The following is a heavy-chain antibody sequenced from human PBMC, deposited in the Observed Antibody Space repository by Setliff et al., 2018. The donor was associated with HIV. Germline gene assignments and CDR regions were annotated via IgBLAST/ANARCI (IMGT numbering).Heavy chain of an antibody. V-gene: IGHV1-2*02. Sequence: ASVKVSCKASGGTFSSYAISWVRQAPGQGLEWMGWINPNSGGTNYARKFQGRVTMTRDTSISTAYMELNSLRSDDTAVYYCATAGGRSWFDPWAREPWSPSPQ. CDR1: GGTFSSYA. CDR3: ATAGGRSWFDP. CDR2: INPNSGGT. D-gene: IGHD3-16*01. J-gene: IGHJ5*02.